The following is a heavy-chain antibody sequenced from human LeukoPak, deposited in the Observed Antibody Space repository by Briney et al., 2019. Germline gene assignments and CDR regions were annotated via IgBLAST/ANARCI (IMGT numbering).Heavy chain of an antibody. J-gene: IGHJ4*02. CDR2: IIPILGIA. CDR3: ARWGLERGLNY. Sequence: ASVKVSCKASGGTFSSYAISWVRQAPGQGVEWMGRIIPILGIANYAQKFQGRVTITADKSTSTAYMELSSLRSEDTAVYYCARWGLERGLNYWGQGTLVTVSS. V-gene: IGHV1-69*04. CDR1: GGTFSSYA. D-gene: IGHD5-24*01.